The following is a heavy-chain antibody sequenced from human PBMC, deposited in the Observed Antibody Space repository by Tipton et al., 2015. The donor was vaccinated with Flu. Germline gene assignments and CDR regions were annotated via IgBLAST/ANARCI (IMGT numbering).Heavy chain of an antibody. J-gene: IGHJ6*02. Sequence: QLVQSGVEVKKPGASVKVSCKASGYTFTNFGITWVRQAPGQGLEWMGWISGYNGDTNYAEKLQGRVTMTTDASTHTAYMELRSLKSDDTAMYYCARDRGSYNIHLEYHYYYGMDVWGQGTTVTVS. D-gene: IGHD1-26*01. CDR3: ARDRGSYNIHLEYHYYYGMDV. CDR2: ISGYNGDT. V-gene: IGHV1-18*01. CDR1: GYTFTNFG.